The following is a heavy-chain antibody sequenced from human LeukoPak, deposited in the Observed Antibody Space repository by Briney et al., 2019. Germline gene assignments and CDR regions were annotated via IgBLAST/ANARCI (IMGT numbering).Heavy chain of an antibody. Sequence: GGSLRLSCAASGFTFSSYAMTWVRQAPRKGLEWVSVISGSGGSTYYADSVKGRFTISRDNSKNTLYLQMDSLRAEDTALYYCAKDHPQGDGYYDYWGQGTLVTLSS. CDR1: GFTFSSYA. D-gene: IGHD3-22*01. CDR3: AKDHPQGDGYYDY. V-gene: IGHV3-23*01. J-gene: IGHJ4*02. CDR2: ISGSGGST.